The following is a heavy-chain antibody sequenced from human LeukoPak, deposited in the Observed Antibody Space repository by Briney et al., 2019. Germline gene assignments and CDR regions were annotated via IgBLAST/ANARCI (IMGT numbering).Heavy chain of an antibody. J-gene: IGHJ4*01. D-gene: IGHD3-10*01. CDR1: GYTFTSYG. V-gene: IGHV1-2*02. CDR2: INPNSGGT. Sequence: ASVKVSCKASGYTFTSYGISWVRQAPGQGLEWMGWINPNSGGTNYAQKFQGRVTMTRDTSISTAYMELSRLRSDDTAMYYCYVRGADYWGQEPWSPSPQ. CDR3: YVRGADY.